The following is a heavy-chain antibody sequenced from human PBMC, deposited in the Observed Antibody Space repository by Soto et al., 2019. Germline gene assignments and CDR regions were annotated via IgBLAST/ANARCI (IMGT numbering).Heavy chain of an antibody. V-gene: IGHV3-64*01. CDR1: GFMFNSYA. CDR2: ISSLGDST. J-gene: IGHJ2*01. CDR3: ARRTAGWYFDL. Sequence: EVQLVESGGGLVQPGGSLRLSCAASGFMFNSYAMHWVRQAPGKGLEYVSAISSLGDSTFYANSVKDRFTISRDNSKNTLYLQMGNLRAEDMAVYYCARRTAGWYFDLWGRGTLVTVSS. D-gene: IGHD2-21*02.